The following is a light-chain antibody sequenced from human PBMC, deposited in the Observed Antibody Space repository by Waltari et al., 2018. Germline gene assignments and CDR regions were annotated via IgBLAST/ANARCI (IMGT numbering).Light chain of an antibody. V-gene: IGLV2-11*01. CDR2: YVN. Sequence: QSALTQPRSVSGSPGQSVTISCTGTSGDVGRYNYVSWYQHHPGKAPKLMIYYVNKRPSAVPDRFSGSKSGNTASLTISGLQAEDEADYFCSSYAGSYIYVFGTGTEVTVL. CDR1: SGDVGRYNY. CDR3: SSYAGSYIYV. J-gene: IGLJ1*01.